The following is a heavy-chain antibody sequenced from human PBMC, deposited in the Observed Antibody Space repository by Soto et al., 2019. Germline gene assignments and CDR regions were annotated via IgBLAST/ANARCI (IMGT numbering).Heavy chain of an antibody. D-gene: IGHD3-3*01. CDR1: VGPIDSFY. Sequence: SEMLCVPCIFSVGPIDSFYWSLIRQFPGKGLHLIGYIYYSGSTTNYNPSRKSRATLSVDASKNQFSLKLSSITAADTAVYYCARPFLGSGYLPAFRDGMDGWGPGTTVTVSS. CDR2: IYYSGST. CDR3: ARPFLGSGYLPAFRDGMDG. J-gene: IGHJ6*01. V-gene: IGHV4-59*01.